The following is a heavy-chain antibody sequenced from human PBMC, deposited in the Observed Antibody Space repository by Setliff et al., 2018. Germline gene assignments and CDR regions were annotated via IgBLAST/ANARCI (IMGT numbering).Heavy chain of an antibody. CDR2: IYSGGST. V-gene: IGHV3-66*01. CDR3: ARERYFWSGYHN. Sequence: QPGGSLRLSCAASGFTVSSNYMSWVRQAPGKGLEWVSVIYSGGSTFYADSVKGRFTISRDNSKNTLYLQMNSLRAEDTAVYYCARERYFWSGYHNWGQGTLVTVSS. J-gene: IGHJ4*02. D-gene: IGHD3-3*01. CDR1: GFTVSSNY.